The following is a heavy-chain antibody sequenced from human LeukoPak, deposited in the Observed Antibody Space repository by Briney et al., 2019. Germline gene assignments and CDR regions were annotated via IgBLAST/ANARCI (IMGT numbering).Heavy chain of an antibody. CDR2: IGIAGDT. Sequence: TGGSLRLSCAASGFTFTNYDMHWVRQVTGKGLEWVSAIGIAGDTYYPGSVRGRFTISRENAKNSLYLQMNSLRDGDTAVYYCVRGGSGWYYFDCWGQGTLVTVSS. V-gene: IGHV3-13*04. CDR1: GFTFTNYD. CDR3: VRGGSGWYYFDC. D-gene: IGHD6-19*01. J-gene: IGHJ4*02.